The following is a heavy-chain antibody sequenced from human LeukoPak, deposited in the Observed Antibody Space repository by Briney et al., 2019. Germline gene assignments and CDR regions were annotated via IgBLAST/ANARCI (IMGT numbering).Heavy chain of an antibody. J-gene: IGHJ4*02. CDR2: ISNNGGYT. D-gene: IGHD1-26*01. Sequence: GRSLRLSCAASGFTFSSSAMSWVRQAPGKGLEWVSAISNNGGYTYYADSVQGRFTISRDNSKNTLYLQMNSLRAEDTAVYYCAKGQWELLYYFDYWGQGTLVTVSS. CDR1: GFTFSSSA. V-gene: IGHV3-23*01. CDR3: AKGQWELLYYFDY.